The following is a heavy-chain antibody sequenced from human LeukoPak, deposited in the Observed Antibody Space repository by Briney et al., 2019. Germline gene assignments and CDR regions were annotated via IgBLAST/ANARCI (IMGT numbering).Heavy chain of an antibody. D-gene: IGHD5-24*01. J-gene: IGHJ6*02. CDR3: AKDLRDGYNLYGMDV. CDR2: IYSGGST. CDR1: GFNFRAYW. Sequence: GGSLRLSCTTSGFNFRAYWMGWVRQAPGKGLEWVSVIYSGGSTYYADSVKGRFTISRDNSKNTLYLQMNNLRAEDTAVYYCAKDLRDGYNLYGMDVWGQGTTVTVSS. V-gene: IGHV3-66*02.